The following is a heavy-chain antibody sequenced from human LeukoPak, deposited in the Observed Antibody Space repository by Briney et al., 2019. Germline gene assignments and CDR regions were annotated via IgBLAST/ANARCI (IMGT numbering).Heavy chain of an antibody. Sequence: PGGSLRLSCAASGFTLSSYWMHWVRQAPGKGLVWIARINSDGYSISYADSVKGRFTISRDNTKNTLYLQMNSLRAEDTAVYYCARAVAVAGTDYWGQGILVTVSS. CDR1: GFTLSSYW. J-gene: IGHJ4*02. V-gene: IGHV3-74*01. D-gene: IGHD6-19*01. CDR3: ARAVAVAGTDY. CDR2: INSDGYSI.